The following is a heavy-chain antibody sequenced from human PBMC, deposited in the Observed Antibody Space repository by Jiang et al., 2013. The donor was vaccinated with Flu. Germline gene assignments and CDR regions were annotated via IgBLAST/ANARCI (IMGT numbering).Heavy chain of an antibody. CDR1: GGSISSYY. CDR2: IYYSGST. CDR3: ARLERGAFDI. V-gene: IGHV4-59*08. Sequence: SETLSLTCTVSGGSISSYYWSWIRQPPGKGLEWIGYIYYSGSTNYNPSLKSRVTISVDTSKNQFSLKLSSVTAADTAVYYCARLERGAFDIWGQGTMVTVSS. D-gene: IGHD3-3*01. J-gene: IGHJ3*02.